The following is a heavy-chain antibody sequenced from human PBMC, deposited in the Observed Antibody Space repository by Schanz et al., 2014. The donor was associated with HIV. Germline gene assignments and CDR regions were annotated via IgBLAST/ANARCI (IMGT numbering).Heavy chain of an antibody. CDR1: GGSFSAYY. J-gene: IGHJ4*02. Sequence: QVQLQQWGAGLLKPSETLSLTCVVYGGSFSAYYWSWIRQPPGKGLEWIGKINHSGNTNYNPSLRSRVTISVDTSKNQFSLKMTSVTAADTALYYCSCGSSWSSEFESWGQGTLVTVSS. V-gene: IGHV4-34*03. D-gene: IGHD6-13*01. CDR2: INHSGNT. CDR3: SCGSSWSSEFES.